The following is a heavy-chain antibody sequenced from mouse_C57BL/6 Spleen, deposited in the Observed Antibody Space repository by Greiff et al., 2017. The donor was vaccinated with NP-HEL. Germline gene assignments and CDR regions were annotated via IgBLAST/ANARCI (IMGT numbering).Heavy chain of an antibody. CDR2: ISSGGSYT. V-gene: IGHV5-6*01. CDR3: ARGGITTVEEYFDV. D-gene: IGHD1-1*01. CDR1: GFTFSSYG. Sequence: EVKLVESGGDLVKPGGSLKLSCAASGFTFSSYGMSWVRQTPDKRLEWVATISSGGSYTYYPDSVKGRFTISRDNAKNTLYLQMSSLKSEDTAMYYCARGGITTVEEYFDVWGTGTTVTVSS. J-gene: IGHJ1*03.